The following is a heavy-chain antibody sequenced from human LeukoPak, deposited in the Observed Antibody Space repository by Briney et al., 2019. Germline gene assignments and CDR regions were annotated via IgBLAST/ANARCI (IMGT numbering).Heavy chain of an antibody. CDR3: ARGTLAAAGTGWFDP. CDR2: IYYSGST. D-gene: IGHD6-13*01. Sequence: SETLSLTCTVSGGSISSSSYYWGWVRQPPGKGLEWIGSIYYSGSTYYNPSLKSRVTISVDTSKNQFSLKLSSVTAADTAVYYCARGTLAAAGTGWFDPWGQGTLVTVSS. J-gene: IGHJ5*02. V-gene: IGHV4-39*07. CDR1: GGSISSSSYY.